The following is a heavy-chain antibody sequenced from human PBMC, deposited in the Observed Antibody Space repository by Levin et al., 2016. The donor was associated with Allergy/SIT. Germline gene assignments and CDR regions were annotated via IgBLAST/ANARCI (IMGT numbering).Heavy chain of an antibody. CDR2: IDWGDDK. Sequence: SGPTLVKPTQTLTLTCTFSGISLSTSGMCVSWIRQPPGKALEWLALIDWGDDKYYSTSLKTRLTISKDTSKNQVVLTMTNMDPVDTATYYCARIQDYGDPSYWSFDLWGRGTLVTVSS. CDR1: GISLSTSGMC. D-gene: IGHD4-17*01. J-gene: IGHJ2*01. CDR3: ARIQDYGDPSYWSFDL. V-gene: IGHV2-70*01.